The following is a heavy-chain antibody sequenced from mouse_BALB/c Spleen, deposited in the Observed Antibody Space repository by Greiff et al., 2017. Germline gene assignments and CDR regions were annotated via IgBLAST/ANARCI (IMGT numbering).Heavy chain of an antibody. CDR1: GFAFSSYD. CDR3: ARDKDYYGSSYYYAMDY. J-gene: IGHJ4*01. Sequence: EVMLVESGGGLVKPGGSLKLSCAASGFAFSSYDMSWVRQTPEKRLEWVAYISSGGGSTYYPDTVKGRFTISRDNAKNNLYLQMSSLKSEDTAMYYCARDKDYYGSSYYYAMDYWGQGTSVTVSS. V-gene: IGHV5-12-1*01. CDR2: ISSGGGST. D-gene: IGHD1-1*01.